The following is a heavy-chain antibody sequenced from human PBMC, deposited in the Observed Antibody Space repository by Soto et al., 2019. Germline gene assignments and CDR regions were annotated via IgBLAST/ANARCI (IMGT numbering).Heavy chain of an antibody. Sequence: QVQLVQSGAEVKKPGASVKVSCKASGYTFTSYGLSWERQAPGQGLEWMGWINANNGNTKYAQKLQGRVTMTTDTSTTTAYMELRSLRSDDTAVYYCARDLNLGLGDYWGQGSLVTVSS. D-gene: IGHD7-27*01. CDR3: ARDLNLGLGDY. CDR1: GYTFTSYG. CDR2: INANNGNT. V-gene: IGHV1-18*01. J-gene: IGHJ4*02.